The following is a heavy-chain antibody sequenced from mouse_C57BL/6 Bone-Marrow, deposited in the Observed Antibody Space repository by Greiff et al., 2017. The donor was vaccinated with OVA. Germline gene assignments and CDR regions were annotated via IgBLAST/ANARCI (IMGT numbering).Heavy chain of an antibody. Sequence: VQLQQSGPELVKPGASVKISCKASGYAFSSSWMNWVKQRPGKGLEWIGRLYPGDGDTNYNGKFKGKATLTADKSSSTAYMQLSSLTSEDSAVYFGAPLRAWFAYWGQGTLVTVSA. J-gene: IGHJ3*01. V-gene: IGHV1-82*01. CDR1: GYAFSSSW. CDR3: APLRAWFAY. CDR2: LYPGDGDT. D-gene: IGHD2-12*01.